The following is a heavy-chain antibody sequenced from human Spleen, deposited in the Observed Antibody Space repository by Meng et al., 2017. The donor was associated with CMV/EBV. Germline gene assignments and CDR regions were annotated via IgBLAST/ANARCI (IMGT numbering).Heavy chain of an antibody. Sequence: KISCKTSGYIFTDYFINWVRQAPGQGLEWVGWMNPNSGATDFAQKFQGRVAMSRDASITTVYMEMSSLKTDDTAVYYCARTPRGDYWGQGTLVTVSS. CDR3: ARTPRGDY. J-gene: IGHJ4*02. CDR1: GYIFTDYF. CDR2: MNPNSGAT. V-gene: IGHV1-2*02. D-gene: IGHD3-16*01.